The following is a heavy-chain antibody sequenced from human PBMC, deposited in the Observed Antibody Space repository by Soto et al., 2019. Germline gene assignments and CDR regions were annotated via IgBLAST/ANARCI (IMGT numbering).Heavy chain of an antibody. D-gene: IGHD2-21*02. V-gene: IGHV4-30-4*01. CDR2: IYYRGST. CDR3: ARTLAYCGGDCYGVGCHY. CDR1: GCSISSGDYY. Sequence: QVQLQESGPGLLKPSQTLSLTCTVSGCSISSGDYYWSWIRQPPGKGLEWIGYIYYRGSTYYNPSLKSRVTISVDTSKNQFSLKLSSVTAADTAVYYCARTLAYCGGDCYGVGCHYWGQGTLVTVSS. J-gene: IGHJ4*02.